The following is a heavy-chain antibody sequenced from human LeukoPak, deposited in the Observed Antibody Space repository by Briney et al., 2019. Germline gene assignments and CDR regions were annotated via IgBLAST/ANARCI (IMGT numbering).Heavy chain of an antibody. J-gene: IGHJ4*02. V-gene: IGHV3-30*18. CDR3: AKLKGSGWNLLYCDY. CDR2: ISYDGSNK. D-gene: IGHD6-19*01. CDR1: GFTFSSYG. Sequence: GGSLRLSCAASGFTFSSYGMHWVRQAPGKGLEWVAVISYDGSNKYYADSVKGRFTISRDNSKNTLYLQMNSLRAEDTAVYYCAKLKGSGWNLLYCDYWGQGTLVTVTS.